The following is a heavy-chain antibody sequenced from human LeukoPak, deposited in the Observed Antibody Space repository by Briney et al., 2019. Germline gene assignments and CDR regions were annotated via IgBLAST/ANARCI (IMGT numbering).Heavy chain of an antibody. V-gene: IGHV3-20*04. CDR1: GFTFDDYG. CDR3: ARVGIYGDYGRYFDY. D-gene: IGHD4-17*01. Sequence: GGSLRLSCAASGFTFDDYGMSWVRLAPGKGLEWVSGINWNGGSIGYAHSVKGRFTISRDNAKNSLHLQMNSLRAEDTALYYCARVGIYGDYGRYFDYWGQGTLVTVSS. CDR2: INWNGGSI. J-gene: IGHJ4*02.